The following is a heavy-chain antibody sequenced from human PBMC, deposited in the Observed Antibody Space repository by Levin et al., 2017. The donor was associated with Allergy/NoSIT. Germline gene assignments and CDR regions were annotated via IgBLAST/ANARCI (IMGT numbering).Heavy chain of an antibody. Sequence: NTSETLSLTCTVSGDSISSYFWSWIRQPPGKGLEWIGYISYSGNSKYNPSLKSRVTISVDTSKNQFSLKLRSVTAADTAMYYCARDRVTAADGTYYFYGMDVWGQGTTVTVSS. V-gene: IGHV4-59*01. CDR1: GDSISSYF. D-gene: IGHD6-13*01. J-gene: IGHJ6*02. CDR2: ISYSGNS. CDR3: ARDRVTAADGTYYFYGMDV.